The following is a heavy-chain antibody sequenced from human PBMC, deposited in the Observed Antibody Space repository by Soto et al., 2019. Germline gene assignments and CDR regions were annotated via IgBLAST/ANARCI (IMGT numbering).Heavy chain of an antibody. D-gene: IGHD6-13*01. CDR1: GGTFSSYT. CDR3: ARDSSSWNTYYYYGMDV. Sequence: QVQLVQSGAEVKKPGSSVKVSCKASGGTFSSYTISWVRQAPGQGLEWMGRIIPILGIANYAQKFQGRVTITADKSTSXXYMELSSLRSEDTAVYYCARDSSSWNTYYYYGMDVWGQGTTVTVSS. J-gene: IGHJ6*02. CDR2: IIPILGIA. V-gene: IGHV1-69*08.